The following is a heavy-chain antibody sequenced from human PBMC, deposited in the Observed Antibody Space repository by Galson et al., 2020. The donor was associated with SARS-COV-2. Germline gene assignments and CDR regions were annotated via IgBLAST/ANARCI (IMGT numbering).Heavy chain of an antibody. CDR1: GGSISSGGYY. J-gene: IGHJ3*02. V-gene: IGHV4-31*01. Sequence: SETLSLTCTVSGGSISSGGYYWSWIRQHPGKGLEWIGYIYYSGSTYYNPSLQSLVTISVDTSKNQFSLKLSSVTAADTAVYYCARAPRITIFGVVSAFDIWGQGTMVTVSS. D-gene: IGHD3-3*01. CDR2: IYYSGST. CDR3: ARAPRITIFGVVSAFDI.